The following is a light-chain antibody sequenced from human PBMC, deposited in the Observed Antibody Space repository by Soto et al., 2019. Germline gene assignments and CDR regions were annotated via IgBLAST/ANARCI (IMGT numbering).Light chain of an antibody. CDR3: TSYTSTTTLV. CDR1: SNDIGANNY. Sequence: QSVLTQRASVSGSPGQSITISCTGTSNDIGANNYVSWYQHHPGKAPKILIYEAANRPSGVSHRFSGSKSGNTASLTISGLQAEDEADYFCTSYTSTTTLVFGGGTKLTVL. CDR2: EAA. V-gene: IGLV2-14*01. J-gene: IGLJ2*01.